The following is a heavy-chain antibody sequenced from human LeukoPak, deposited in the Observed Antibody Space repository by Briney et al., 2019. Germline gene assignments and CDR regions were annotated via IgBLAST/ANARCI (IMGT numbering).Heavy chain of an antibody. D-gene: IGHD2-21*02. V-gene: IGHV1-46*01. J-gene: IGHJ4*02. CDR3: ARATTGDPFDY. Sequence: ASVTVSCTASGYTFTSYYMHWVRQAPGQGLEWMGIINPSGGSTSYAQKFQGRVTMTSDTSTSTVYMELSSLRSEDTAVYYCARATTGDPFDYWGQGTLVTVSS. CDR2: INPSGGST. CDR1: GYTFTSYY.